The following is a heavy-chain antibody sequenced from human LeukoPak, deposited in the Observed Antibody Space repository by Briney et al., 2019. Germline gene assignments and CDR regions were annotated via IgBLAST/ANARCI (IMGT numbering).Heavy chain of an antibody. Sequence: SETLSLTCIVSGGSISSYYWSWIRQPPGKGLEWIGSIYYSGSTNYNPSLKSRVTISVETSKNQLSLKLRSVTAADSAVYYCAREKSYYDILTGYSYFDYWGQGTLVTVSS. CDR2: IYYSGST. J-gene: IGHJ4*02. D-gene: IGHD3-9*01. CDR1: GGSISSYY. V-gene: IGHV4-59*01. CDR3: AREKSYYDILTGYSYFDY.